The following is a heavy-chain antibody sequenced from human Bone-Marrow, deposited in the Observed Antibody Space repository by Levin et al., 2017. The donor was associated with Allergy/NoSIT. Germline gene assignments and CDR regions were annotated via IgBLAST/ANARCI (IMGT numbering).Heavy chain of an antibody. CDR2: ISYDGNKK. D-gene: IGHD2-2*01. J-gene: IGHJ4*02. CDR1: GFTFSSYA. CDR3: ARARPSPEYHFDY. V-gene: IGHV3-30-3*01. Sequence: GGSLRPSCAASGFTFSSYAMHWVRQAPGKGLEWLAEISYDGNKKYYADSVKGRFTVSRDNSENTLYLQMDSLRSEDTAVYFCARARPSPEYHFDYWGRGTLVTVSS.